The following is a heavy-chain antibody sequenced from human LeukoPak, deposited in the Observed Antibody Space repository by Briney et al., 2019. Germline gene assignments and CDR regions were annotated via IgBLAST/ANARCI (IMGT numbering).Heavy chain of an antibody. D-gene: IGHD5-12*01. Sequence: PSETLSLTCTVSGGSISSYYWSWIRQPPGKGLEWIGYIYYSGSTNYNPSLKSRVTISVDTSKNQFSLKLSSVTAADTAVYYCARDRGVIVATGYFDYWGQGTLVTVSS. V-gene: IGHV4-59*12. CDR3: ARDRGVIVATGYFDY. J-gene: IGHJ4*02. CDR2: IYYSGST. CDR1: GGSISSYY.